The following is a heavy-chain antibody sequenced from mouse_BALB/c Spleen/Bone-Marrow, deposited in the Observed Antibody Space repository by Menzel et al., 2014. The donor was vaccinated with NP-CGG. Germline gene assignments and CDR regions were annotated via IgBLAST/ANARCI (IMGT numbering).Heavy chain of an antibody. V-gene: IGHV3-2*02. CDR1: GYSITRDYA. CDR3: ARSSSYDYDVGFAY. Sequence: EVQLQESGPGLVKPSQSLSLTCTVTGYSITRDYAWNWIRQFTGNKLEWMGYISYSGSTTYNPSLKSRFSITRDTSKNQLFLQLNSVTTEDTATYYCARSSSYDYDVGFAYWGQVTLVTVSA. CDR2: ISYSGST. J-gene: IGHJ3*01. D-gene: IGHD2-4*01.